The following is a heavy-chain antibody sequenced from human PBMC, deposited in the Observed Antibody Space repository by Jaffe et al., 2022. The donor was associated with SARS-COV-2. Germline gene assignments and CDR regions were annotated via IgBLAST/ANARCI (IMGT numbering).Heavy chain of an antibody. CDR3: AKDIYDFWSGYPDY. J-gene: IGHJ4*02. CDR1: GFTFDDYA. Sequence: EVQLVESGGGLVQPGRSLRLSCAASGFTFDDYAMHWVRQAPGKGLEWVSGISWNSGSIGYADSVKGRFTISRDNAKNSLYLQMNSLRAEDTALYYCAKDIYDFWSGYPDYWGQGTLVTVSS. V-gene: IGHV3-9*01. CDR2: ISWNSGSI. D-gene: IGHD3-3*01.